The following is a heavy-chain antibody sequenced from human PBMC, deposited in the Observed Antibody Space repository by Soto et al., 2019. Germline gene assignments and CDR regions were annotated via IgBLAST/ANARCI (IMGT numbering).Heavy chain of an antibody. V-gene: IGHV1-8*01. CDR3: TRGQGNP. CDR2: MNPFSGNA. J-gene: IGHJ5*02. CDR1: GYTFTGYD. Sequence: QVQLVQSGAEVKKPGASVRVSCKASGYTFTGYDIYWVRQATGQGLEWMGWMNPFSGNAVYTQQFQDRVTMTRDTSTNTDYMEMSGLRSEETAVYYCTRGQGNPCGQGSLVTVSS.